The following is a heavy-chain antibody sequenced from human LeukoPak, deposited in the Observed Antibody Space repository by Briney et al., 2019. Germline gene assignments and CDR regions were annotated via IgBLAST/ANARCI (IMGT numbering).Heavy chain of an antibody. D-gene: IGHD2-15*01. CDR3: ARGYCSGGTCYLVENCFDP. CDR1: GYTFTVYY. CDR2: INPNSGDT. Sequence: ASVKVSCKASGYTFTVYYMYWVRQAPGQGLEWMGRINPNSGDTDYAQTFQGRVTMTRDKSISTPYMELTNLRSDDTAVYYCARGYCSGGTCYLVENCFDPWGQGTLVTVSS. V-gene: IGHV1-2*06. J-gene: IGHJ5*02.